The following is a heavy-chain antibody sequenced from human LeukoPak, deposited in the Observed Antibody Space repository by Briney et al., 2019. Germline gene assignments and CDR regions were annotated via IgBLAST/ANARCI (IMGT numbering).Heavy chain of an antibody. Sequence: GASVKVSCKASGGTFSSYAISWVRQAPGQGLEWMGWISAYNGNTNYAQKLQGRVTMTTDTSTSTAYMELRSLRSDDTAVYYCARNNYYDSSGPFDYWGQGTLVTVSS. CDR2: ISAYNGNT. CDR1: GGTFSSYA. J-gene: IGHJ4*02. V-gene: IGHV1-18*01. D-gene: IGHD3-22*01. CDR3: ARNNYYDSSGPFDY.